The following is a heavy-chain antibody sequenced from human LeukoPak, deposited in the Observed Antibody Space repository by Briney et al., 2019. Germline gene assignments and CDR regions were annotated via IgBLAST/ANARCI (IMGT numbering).Heavy chain of an antibody. D-gene: IGHD1-26*01. Sequence: GGSLRLSCAASGVTLSSYAMSWARQAPGKGLEWVSGISSSGSGGNTYYADSVKGRFTISRDSSKNTLFLHMNTLRAEDTAIYYCAKDRTLGASYWYFDLWGRGTLVTVSS. CDR1: GVTLSSYA. J-gene: IGHJ2*01. CDR2: ISSSGSGGNT. CDR3: AKDRTLGASYWYFDL. V-gene: IGHV3-23*01.